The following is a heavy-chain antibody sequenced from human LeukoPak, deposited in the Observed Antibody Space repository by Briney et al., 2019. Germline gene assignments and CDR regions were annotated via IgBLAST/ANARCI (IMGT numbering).Heavy chain of an antibody. J-gene: IGHJ4*02. V-gene: IGHV1-2*02. D-gene: IGHD3-9*01. CDR2: LNPNSGDT. CDR3: ARGDHYDVLTGLQTPSHLSDY. CDR1: GYTFTDYY. Sequence: ASVKVSCKASGYTFTDYYMHWVRQAPGQGLEWMGWLNPNSGDTNYAQKFQGRVTMTRDTSISTAYMELSRLRSDDTAVYYCARGDHYDVLTGLQTPSHLSDYWGQGTLVTVSS.